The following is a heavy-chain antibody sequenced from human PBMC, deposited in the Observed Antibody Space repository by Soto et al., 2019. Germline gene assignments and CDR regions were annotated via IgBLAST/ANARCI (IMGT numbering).Heavy chain of an antibody. CDR3: ASVGSDYDNSGYYLP. D-gene: IGHD3-22*01. Sequence: PSETLSLTCIVSCGSVSSSKWWSWVRQPPGKGLEWIGEIYHSGSTTYNPSLKSRATISVDKSENQFSLRLKSVTAADTAVYYCASVGSDYDNSGYYLPWGPGTLVTVSS. V-gene: IGHV4-4*02. CDR1: CGSVSSSKW. CDR2: IYHSGST. J-gene: IGHJ5*02.